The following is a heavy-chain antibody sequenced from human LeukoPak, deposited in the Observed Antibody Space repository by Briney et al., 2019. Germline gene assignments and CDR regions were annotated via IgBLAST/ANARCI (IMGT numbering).Heavy chain of an antibody. J-gene: IGHJ4*02. Sequence: PSETLSLTCTVSAGSISSSTYYWGWIRQPPGKGLEWIGSIYYSGSTYYNPSLKSRVTISVDTSKNQFSLKLSSVTAADTAVYYCASRTLWFGESGVDYWGQGTLVTASS. CDR1: AGSISSSTYY. CDR3: ASRTLWFGESGVDY. CDR2: IYYSGST. V-gene: IGHV4-39*01. D-gene: IGHD3-10*01.